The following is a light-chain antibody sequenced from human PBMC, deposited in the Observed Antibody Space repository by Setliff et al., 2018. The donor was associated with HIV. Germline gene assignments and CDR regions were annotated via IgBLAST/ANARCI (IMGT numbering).Light chain of an antibody. CDR2: DVT. CDR1: SSDVGGYNY. J-gene: IGLJ2*01. Sequence: QSALTQPRSVSGSPGQSVTISCTGASSDVGGYNYVTWYVRYTGKAPKFLIYDVTKRPSGVPDRFSGSKSGNTASLTISGLQPEDEGDYYCCSYAGKYTFLFGGGTKGTVL. V-gene: IGLV2-11*01. CDR3: CSYAGKYTFL.